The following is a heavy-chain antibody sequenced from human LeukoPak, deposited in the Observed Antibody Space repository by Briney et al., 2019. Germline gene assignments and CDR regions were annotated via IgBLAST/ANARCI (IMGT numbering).Heavy chain of an antibody. V-gene: IGHV3-9*01. CDR1: GLSFDDYA. CDR2: ISWNSGTI. Sequence: GGSLRLSCVASGLSFDDYAMHWVRQAPGKGLEWVAGISWNSGTIGYADSAKGRFTISRDNSKNTLYLQVNSLRAEDTAVYYCARYSGSYEVNYYYYYGMDVWGQGTTVTASS. CDR3: ARYSGSYEVNYYYYYGMDV. J-gene: IGHJ6*02. D-gene: IGHD1-26*01.